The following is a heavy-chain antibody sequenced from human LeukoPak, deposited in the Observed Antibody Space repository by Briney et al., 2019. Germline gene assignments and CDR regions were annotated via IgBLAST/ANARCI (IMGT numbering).Heavy chain of an antibody. Sequence: SETLSLTCTVSGGSISIYYWSWIRQPPGKGLEWIGYIYYSGSTNYNPSLKSRVTISVDTSKNQFSLKLSSVTAADTAVYYCARGVVAATGWFDPWGQGTLVTVSS. CDR3: ARGVVAATGWFDP. V-gene: IGHV4-59*01. CDR1: GGSISIYY. J-gene: IGHJ5*02. D-gene: IGHD2-15*01. CDR2: IYYSGST.